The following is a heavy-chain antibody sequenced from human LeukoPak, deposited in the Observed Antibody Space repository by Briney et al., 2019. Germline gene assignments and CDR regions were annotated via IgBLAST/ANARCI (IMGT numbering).Heavy chain of an antibody. J-gene: IGHJ4*02. V-gene: IGHV4-59*10. CDR1: GGSFSGYY. CDR3: ARPTSYGDYDY. Sequence: SETLSLTCAVYGGSFSGYYWSWIRQPAGKGLEWIGRIYTSGTTHYNPSLKSRVTMSVDTSKNQFSLKLSSVTAADTAVYYCARPTSYGDYDYWGQGTLVTVSS. D-gene: IGHD4-17*01. CDR2: IYTSGTT.